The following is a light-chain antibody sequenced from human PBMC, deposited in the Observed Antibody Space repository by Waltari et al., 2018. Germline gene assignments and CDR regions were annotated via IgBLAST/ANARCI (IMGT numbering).Light chain of an antibody. Sequence: QSALTQPASVSGSPGQSISISCTGTSSDIGVYNFVSWFQQYPGKAPKLMIYEVTNRPSGVSDRFSGSKSDNTASLTISGLQAEDEADYYCSSYTASSTWVFGGGTKLSVL. J-gene: IGLJ3*02. CDR1: SSDIGVYNF. CDR2: EVT. CDR3: SSYTASSTWV. V-gene: IGLV2-14*01.